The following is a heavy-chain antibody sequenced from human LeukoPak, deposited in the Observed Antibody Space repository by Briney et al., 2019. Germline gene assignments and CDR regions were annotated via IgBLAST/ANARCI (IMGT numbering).Heavy chain of an antibody. D-gene: IGHD3-10*01. CDR1: GFTFSSYG. J-gene: IGHJ4*02. CDR2: INTDGSST. CDR3: AKELEITAPFDY. V-gene: IGHV3-74*01. Sequence: GGSLRLSCAASGFTFSSYGMHRVRQAPGKGLVWVSRINTDGSSTSYADSVKGRFTISRDNAKNTLYLQMNSLRAEDTAVYYCAKELEITAPFDYWGQGTLVTVSS.